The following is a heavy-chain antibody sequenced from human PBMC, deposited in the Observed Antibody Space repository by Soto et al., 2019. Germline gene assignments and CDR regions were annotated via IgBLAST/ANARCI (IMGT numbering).Heavy chain of an antibody. CDR3: ARGGLDYDFWSGYFSHYYYMDV. CDR2: INHSGST. V-gene: IGHV4-34*01. CDR1: GGSFSGYY. D-gene: IGHD3-3*01. Sequence: QVQLQQWGAGLLKPSETLSLTCAVYGGSFSGYYWSWIRQPPGKGLEWIGEINHSGSTNYNPSLKSRVTISVDTSKNQFSLKLSSETAADTAVYYCARGGLDYDFWSGYFSHYYYMDVWGKGTTVTVSS. J-gene: IGHJ6*03.